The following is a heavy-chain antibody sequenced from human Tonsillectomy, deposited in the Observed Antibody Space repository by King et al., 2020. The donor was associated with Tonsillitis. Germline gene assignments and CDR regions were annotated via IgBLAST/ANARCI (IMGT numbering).Heavy chain of an antibody. CDR2: VNPNSGGT. V-gene: IGHV1-2*02. D-gene: IGHD3-10*01. J-gene: IGHJ4*02. CDR3: ARGGGGLDY. CDR1: GSTFTGYP. Sequence: QLVQSGAELKKPGASVKVSCKASGSTFTGYPMHWVRQAPGQGLQWMGWVNPNSGGTNYAQRFQGRVTMTRDTSITTAYMELSSLRVDDTAVYFCARGGGGLDYWGQGTLVTVSS.